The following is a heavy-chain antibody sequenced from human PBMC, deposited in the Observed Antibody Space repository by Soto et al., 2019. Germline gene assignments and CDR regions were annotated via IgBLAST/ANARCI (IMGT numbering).Heavy chain of an antibody. J-gene: IGHJ5*02. CDR2: IKQDGSEK. Sequence: GGSLRLSCAASGFTFSNYGMHWVRQAPGKGLEWVANIKQDGSEKYYVDSVKGRFTISRDNAKNSLYLQMNSLRAEDTAVYYCARDSYDILTGLRFDPWGQGTLVTVSS. CDR3: ARDSYDILTGLRFDP. V-gene: IGHV3-7*01. D-gene: IGHD3-9*01. CDR1: GFTFSNYG.